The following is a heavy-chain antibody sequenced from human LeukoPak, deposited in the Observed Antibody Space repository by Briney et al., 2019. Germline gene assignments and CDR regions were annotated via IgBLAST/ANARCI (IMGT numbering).Heavy chain of an antibody. CDR1: GGSISSSSYY. D-gene: IGHD6-13*01. J-gene: IGHJ3*02. CDR2: IYYSGST. V-gene: IGHV4-39*01. CDR3: ARLTVMFFSRQLVAFDI. Sequence: SETLSLTCTVSGGSISSSSYYWGWIRQPPGKGLEWIGSIYYSGSTYYNPSLKSRVTISVDTSKNQFSLKLSSVTAADTAVYYCARLTVMFFSRQLVAFDIWGQGTMVTVSS.